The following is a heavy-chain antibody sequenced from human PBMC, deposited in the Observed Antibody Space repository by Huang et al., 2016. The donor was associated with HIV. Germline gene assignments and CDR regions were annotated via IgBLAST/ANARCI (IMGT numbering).Heavy chain of an antibody. D-gene: IGHD3-10*01. CDR2: SYPGASDT. CDR1: GYSFTSYW. Sequence: EVQLVQSGAEVKKPGESLKISCKGSGYSFTSYWIGWVRQMPGKGLEWMRISYPGASDTRDSPSFQGQVTISADKSISTAYLQWSSLKASDTAMYYCARHPQAYLTYYYGSGTRGAFDIWGQGTMVTVSS. V-gene: IGHV5-51*01. J-gene: IGHJ3*02. CDR3: ARHPQAYLTYYYGSGTRGAFDI.